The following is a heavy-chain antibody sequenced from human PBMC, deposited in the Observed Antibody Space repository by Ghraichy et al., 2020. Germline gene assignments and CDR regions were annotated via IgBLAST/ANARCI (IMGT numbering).Heavy chain of an antibody. D-gene: IGHD3-22*01. V-gene: IGHV3-30*18. CDR3: AKGAGYYQS. Sequence: GGSLRLSCAASGFTFSSYGMHWVRQAPGKGLEWVAVISYDGSNKYYADSVKGRFTISRDNSKNTLYLQMNSLRAEDTAVYYCAKGAGYYQSWGQGTLVTVSS. CDR2: ISYDGSNK. J-gene: IGHJ5*02. CDR1: GFTFSSYG.